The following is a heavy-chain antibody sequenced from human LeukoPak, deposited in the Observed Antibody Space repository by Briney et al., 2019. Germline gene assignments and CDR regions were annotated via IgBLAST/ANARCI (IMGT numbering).Heavy chain of an antibody. J-gene: IGHJ5*02. CDR2: IYYSGST. CDR3: ARGEWLRLRGNNWFDP. V-gene: IGHV4-31*03. Sequence: SQTLSLTCTVSGGSISSGGYYWSWIRQHPGKGLEWIGYIYYSGSTYYNPSLKSRVTISVDTSKNQFPLKLSSVTAADTAVYYCARGEWLRLRGNNWFDPWGQGTLVTVSS. CDR1: GGSISSGGYY. D-gene: IGHD5-12*01.